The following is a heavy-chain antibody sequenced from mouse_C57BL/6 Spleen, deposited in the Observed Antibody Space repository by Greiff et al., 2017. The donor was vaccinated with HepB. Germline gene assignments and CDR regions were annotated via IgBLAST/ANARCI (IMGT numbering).Heavy chain of an antibody. J-gene: IGHJ2*01. Sequence: EVKLVESGGGLVQPGGSMKLSCAASGFTFSDAWMDWVRQSPEKGLEWVAEIRNKANNHATYYAESVKGRFTISRDDSKSSVYLQMNSLRAEDTGIYYCTRRELLRSVLYFDYWGQGTTLTVSS. CDR3: TRRELLRSVLYFDY. D-gene: IGHD1-1*01. CDR1: GFTFSDAW. CDR2: IRNKANNHAT. V-gene: IGHV6-6*01.